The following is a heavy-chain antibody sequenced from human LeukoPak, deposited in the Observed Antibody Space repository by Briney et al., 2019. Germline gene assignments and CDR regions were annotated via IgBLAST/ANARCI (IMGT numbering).Heavy chain of an antibody. D-gene: IGHD6-19*01. J-gene: IGHJ4*02. Sequence: GGSLRLSCTASGFTFRIYDMHWVRQAPGKGLEWVAVISYDGTNEYSVDSVKDRFTFSRDNSKNTLYLQVHTLRPEDTAVYYCGRRGDGSGWTIGYWGQGTLVTVSS. V-gene: IGHV3-30*03. CDR2: ISYDGTNE. CDR3: GRRGDGSGWTIGY. CDR1: GFTFRIYD.